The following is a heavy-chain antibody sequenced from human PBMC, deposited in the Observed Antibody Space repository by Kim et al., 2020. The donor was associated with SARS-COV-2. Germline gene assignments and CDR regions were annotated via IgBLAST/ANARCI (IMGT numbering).Heavy chain of an antibody. V-gene: IGHV1-46*01. CDR3: ARGALYYGSGSDGMDV. J-gene: IGHJ6*02. Sequence: KFKGRVTMARDTSTSTVYMELSNLRSEDTAVYYCARGALYYGSGSDGMDVWGQGTTVTVSS. D-gene: IGHD3-10*01.